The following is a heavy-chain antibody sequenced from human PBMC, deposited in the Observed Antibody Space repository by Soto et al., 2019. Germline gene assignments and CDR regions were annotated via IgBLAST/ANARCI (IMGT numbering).Heavy chain of an antibody. CDR1: GFTFSNYG. D-gene: IGHD4-17*01. CDR2: ISRDGSDQ. CDR3: AKSRAVTTRGPLDS. Sequence: ESGGGVVQPGRSLRLSCAASGFTFSNYGIHWVRQAPGKGLEWVAVISRDGSDQYYADSVKGRVTISRDNSTYTLDLQMSSLRPEDTAVYYCAKSRAVTTRGPLDSWGQGTLVTVSS. J-gene: IGHJ5*01. V-gene: IGHV3-30*18.